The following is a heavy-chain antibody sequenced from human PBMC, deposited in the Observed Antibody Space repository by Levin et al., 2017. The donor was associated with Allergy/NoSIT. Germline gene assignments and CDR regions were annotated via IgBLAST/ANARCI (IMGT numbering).Heavy chain of an antibody. CDR2: ISYDGSNK. CDR1: GFTFSSYG. CDR3: AKDSGLLWFGEQAGPRI. Sequence: GGSLRLSCAASGFTFSSYGMHWVRQAPGKGLEWVAVISYDGSNKYYADSVKGRFTISRDNSKNTLYLQMNSLRAEDTAVYYCAKDSGLLWFGEQAGPRIWGQGTMVTVSS. V-gene: IGHV3-30*18. D-gene: IGHD3-10*01. J-gene: IGHJ3*02.